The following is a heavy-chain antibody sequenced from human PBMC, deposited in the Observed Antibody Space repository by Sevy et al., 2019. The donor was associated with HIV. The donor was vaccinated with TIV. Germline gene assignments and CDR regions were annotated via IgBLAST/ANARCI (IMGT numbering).Heavy chain of an antibody. Sequence: GGSLRLSCAASGFIFNSYGMSWVRQAPGKGLEWVSAISGSGGSTYYAGSVKGRFTISRDNSRRMVYLEMNSLRAEETAVYYCRGVGLTTAFDYWGQGTLVTVSS. CDR2: ISGSGGST. J-gene: IGHJ4*02. D-gene: IGHD1-26*01. CDR1: GFIFNSYG. CDR3: RGVGLTTAFDY. V-gene: IGHV3-23*01.